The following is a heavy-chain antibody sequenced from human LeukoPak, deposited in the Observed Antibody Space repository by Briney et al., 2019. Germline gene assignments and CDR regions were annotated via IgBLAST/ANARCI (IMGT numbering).Heavy chain of an antibody. CDR3: ANDGPYDSMVRGITASNYYGMDG. CDR2: ISYDGSNK. D-gene: IGHD3-10*01. J-gene: IGHJ6*04. Sequence: GRSLRLSCAASGFTFSGFGMHWVRQAPGKGLEWLTVISYDGSNKYYADSVKRRFTISRDNSRNTLYLQMNRLRAEDTAVYYCANDGPYDSMVRGITASNYYGMDGWGKGTTVTVSS. CDR1: GFTFSGFG. V-gene: IGHV3-30*18.